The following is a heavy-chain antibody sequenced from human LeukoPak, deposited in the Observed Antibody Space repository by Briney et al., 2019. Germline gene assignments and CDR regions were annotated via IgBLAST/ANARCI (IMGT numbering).Heavy chain of an antibody. J-gene: IGHJ4*02. V-gene: IGHV3-23*01. CDR3: AKDLERDYYDSSGYYPPIS. D-gene: IGHD3-22*01. Sequence: GGSLRLSCAASGFTFSSYAMSWVRQAPGKGLEWVSAISGSGGSTYYADPVKGRFTISRDNSKNTLYLQMNSLRAEDTAVYYCAKDLERDYYDSSGYYPPISWGQGTLVTVSS. CDR2: ISGSGGST. CDR1: GFTFSSYA.